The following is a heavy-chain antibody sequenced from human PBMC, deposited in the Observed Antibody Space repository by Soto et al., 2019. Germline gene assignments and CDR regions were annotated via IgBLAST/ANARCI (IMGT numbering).Heavy chain of an antibody. CDR1: GYTFTRYN. Sequence: ASVKVSCKASGYTFTRYNVHWVRQAPGQGLEWMAIINPSGGTTNYVQKFEGRVTSTTDTSTSTVYMELSSLRSDDTAVYYCARVRGGGSEYFFDYWGQGTLVTVSS. V-gene: IGHV1-46*01. D-gene: IGHD2-15*01. CDR2: INPSGGTT. CDR3: ARVRGGGSEYFFDY. J-gene: IGHJ4*02.